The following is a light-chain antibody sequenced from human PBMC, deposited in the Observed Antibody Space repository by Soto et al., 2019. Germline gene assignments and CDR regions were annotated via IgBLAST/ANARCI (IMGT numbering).Light chain of an antibody. J-gene: IGKJ2*01. CDR2: GVF. CDR1: QSVNSNY. Sequence: ETVLTQSPGTVSLSPGERATLSCRTSQSVNSNYLAWYQQKPGQAPRLLISGVFNRATGIPDRFSGSGSGTDFTLTISGLEPEDSAVYYCQHYDGSPRTFGQGTKLEIK. CDR3: QHYDGSPRT. V-gene: IGKV3-20*01.